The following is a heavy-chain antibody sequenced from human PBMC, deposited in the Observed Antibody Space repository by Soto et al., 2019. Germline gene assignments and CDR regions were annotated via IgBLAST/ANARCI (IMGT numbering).Heavy chain of an antibody. V-gene: IGHV3-21*01. CDR1: GLTFSRYS. J-gene: IGHJ4*01. CDR2: ISSSSSYI. Sequence: LRLSCAASGLTFSRYSMNWVRQAPGKGLEWVSSISSSSSYIYYADSVKGRFTISRDYAKNSVYLQMNSLRAEDTAVFYCARGDNYYDSSGYSNFDYWGHGTLVTVSS. CDR3: ARGDNYYDSSGYSNFDY. D-gene: IGHD3-22*01.